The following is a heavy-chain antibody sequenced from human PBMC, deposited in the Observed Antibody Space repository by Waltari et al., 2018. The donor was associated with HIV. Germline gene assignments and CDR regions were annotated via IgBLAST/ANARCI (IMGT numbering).Heavy chain of an antibody. CDR2: IYYSGRT. CDR3: ARKYDSDAFDI. CDR1: DGSVSSGSHY. D-gene: IGHD3-16*01. Sequence: QVQLQESGPGLVKPSETLSLTCTVPDGSVSSGSHYWSWIRQPTGKGLEWIGYIYYSGRTNYNPSLKSRVTISVDTSKNQFSLKLSSVTAADTAVYYCARKYDSDAFDIWGQGTMVTVSS. V-gene: IGHV4-61*01. J-gene: IGHJ3*02.